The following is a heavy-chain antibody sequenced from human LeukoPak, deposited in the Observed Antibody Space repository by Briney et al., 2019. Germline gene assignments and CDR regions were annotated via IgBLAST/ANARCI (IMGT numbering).Heavy chain of an antibody. CDR1: GGSISSSSYY. Sequence: SETLSLTCTVSGGSISSSSYYWGWIRQPPGKGLEWIGSVYYSGSTYYNPSLKSRVTISVDTSKNQFSLKLSSVTAADTAVYYCASISWYSSGWYRGYFDYWGQGTLVTVSS. V-gene: IGHV4-39*01. D-gene: IGHD6-19*01. CDR2: VYYSGST. CDR3: ASISWYSSGWYRGYFDY. J-gene: IGHJ4*02.